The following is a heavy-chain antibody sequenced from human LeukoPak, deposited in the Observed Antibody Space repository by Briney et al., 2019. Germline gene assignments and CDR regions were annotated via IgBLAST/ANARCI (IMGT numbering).Heavy chain of an antibody. Sequence: SVKVSCKASGGTFSSYAISWVRQAPAQGLEWMGRIIPILGIANYAQKFQGRVTITADKSTSTAYMELSSLRSEDTAVYYCARVPRGGHYDDSSGIPWGLGTLVTVSS. CDR1: GGTFSSYA. V-gene: IGHV1-69*04. D-gene: IGHD3-22*01. CDR2: IIPILGIA. CDR3: ARVPRGGHYDDSSGIP. J-gene: IGHJ5*02.